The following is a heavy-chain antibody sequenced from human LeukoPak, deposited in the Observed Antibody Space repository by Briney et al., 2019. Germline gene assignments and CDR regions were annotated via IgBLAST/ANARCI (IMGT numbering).Heavy chain of an antibody. CDR1: GFTFSSYA. V-gene: IGHV3-9*01. CDR2: ISWNSGSI. J-gene: IGHJ4*02. CDR3: AKASMVRGVIIPPFDY. D-gene: IGHD3-10*01. Sequence: GGSLRLSCAASGFTFSSYAMSWVRQAPGKGLEWVSGISWNSGSIGYADSVKGRFTISRDNAKNSLYLQMNSLRAEDTALYYCAKASMVRGVIIPPFDYWGQGTLVTVSS.